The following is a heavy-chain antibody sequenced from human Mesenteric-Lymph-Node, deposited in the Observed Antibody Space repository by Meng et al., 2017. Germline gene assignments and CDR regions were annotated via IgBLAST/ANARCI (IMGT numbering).Heavy chain of an antibody. J-gene: IGHJ4*02. V-gene: IGHV4-39*07. CDR2: IYYSGTT. Sequence: SETLSLTCSVSGDSISSNNYYWGWIRQPPGKGPEWIGNIYYSGTTYYNPSLKSRVTISVDTSKNQFSLKLTSVTAADTAVYYCARAALRIDYWGQGTLVTVSS. CDR1: GDSISSNNYY. D-gene: IGHD4-17*01. CDR3: ARAALRIDY.